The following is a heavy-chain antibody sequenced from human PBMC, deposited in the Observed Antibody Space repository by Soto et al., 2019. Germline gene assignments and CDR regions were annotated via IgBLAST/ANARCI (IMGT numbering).Heavy chain of an antibody. J-gene: IGHJ4*02. CDR2: IYYSGST. D-gene: IGHD2-15*01. CDR3: AREEVVAATGVGH. Sequence: PSETLSLTSTVSGGSISSSSYYWGWIRQPPGKGLEWIGYIYYSGSTYYNPSLKSRVTISVDTSKNQFSLKLSSVTAADTAVYYCAREEVVAATGVGHWGQGTLVTVSS. V-gene: IGHV4-31*03. CDR1: GGSISSSSYY.